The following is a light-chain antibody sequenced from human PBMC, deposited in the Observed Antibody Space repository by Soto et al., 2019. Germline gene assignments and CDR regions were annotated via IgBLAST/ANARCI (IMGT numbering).Light chain of an antibody. Sequence: ILLTQSPGTLSLSPGERATLSCRASRSVSASYLAWYQQKPGQAPRLLIYGASSRATGFPDRFSGSGSGTDFTLTISRLEPEDSAVYYCQQYDTSATFGQGTTLEI. CDR3: QQYDTSAT. CDR2: GAS. J-gene: IGKJ2*01. CDR1: RSVSASY. V-gene: IGKV3-20*01.